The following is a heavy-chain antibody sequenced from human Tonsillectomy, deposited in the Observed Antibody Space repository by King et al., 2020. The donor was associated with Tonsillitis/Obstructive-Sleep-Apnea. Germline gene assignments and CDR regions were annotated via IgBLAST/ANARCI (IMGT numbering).Heavy chain of an antibody. CDR2: ISSSSTYI. J-gene: IGHJ4*02. Sequence: VQLVESGVGLVKPGGSLRLSCAASGFTFSSYSMNWVRQAPGKGLEWVSSISSSSTYIYYADSVKGRFTISRDNAKNSLYLQMNSLRAEDTAVYYCARDSGLGYCSAGSCYADYWGQGTLVTVSS. V-gene: IGHV3-21*01. CDR1: GFTFSSYS. D-gene: IGHD2-15*01. CDR3: ARDSGLGYCSAGSCYADY.